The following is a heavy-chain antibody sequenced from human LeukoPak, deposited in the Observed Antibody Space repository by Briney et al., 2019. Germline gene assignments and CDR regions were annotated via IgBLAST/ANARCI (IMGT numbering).Heavy chain of an antibody. CDR2: IIPILGIA. V-gene: IGHV1-69*04. CDR1: GGTFSSYA. Sequence: SVKVSCKASGGTFSSYAISWVRQAPGQGLEWMGRIIPILGIANYAQKFQGRVTITADKSTSTAYMELSSLRSEDMAVFYCARSEQETKSDPGIAVAGTSEYFQHWGQGTLVTVSS. D-gene: IGHD6-19*01. J-gene: IGHJ1*01. CDR3: ARSEQETKSDPGIAVAGTSEYFQH.